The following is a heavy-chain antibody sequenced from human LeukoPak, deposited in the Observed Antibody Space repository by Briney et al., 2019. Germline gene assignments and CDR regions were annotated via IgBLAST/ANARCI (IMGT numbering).Heavy chain of an antibody. CDR1: GGSISSSSYY. CDR3: ARKVVTRLDY. CDR2: IYYSGST. D-gene: IGHD2-21*02. J-gene: IGHJ4*02. Sequence: SETLSLTCTVSGGSISSSSYYWGWIRQPPGKGLEWIGSIYYSGSTYYNPSLKSRVTISVDTSKNQFSLKLSSVTAADTAVYYCARKVVTRLDYWGQGTLVTVSS. V-gene: IGHV4-39*07.